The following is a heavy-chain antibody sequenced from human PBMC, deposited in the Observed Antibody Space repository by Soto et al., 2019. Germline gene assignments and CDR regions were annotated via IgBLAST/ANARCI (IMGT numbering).Heavy chain of an antibody. Sequence: QVQLVQSGGEVKRPGASVRVSCKASGYTFNTYGISWVRQDPGQGLEWMGWISAYNGHTDYAQKFQGRVTMTTDTSTNTVSMELRSMTSDDTAVYYCARGRNWGARDFDYWGQGTLVTVSS. D-gene: IGHD3-16*01. V-gene: IGHV1-18*01. CDR2: ISAYNGHT. CDR3: ARGRNWGARDFDY. CDR1: GYTFNTYG. J-gene: IGHJ4*02.